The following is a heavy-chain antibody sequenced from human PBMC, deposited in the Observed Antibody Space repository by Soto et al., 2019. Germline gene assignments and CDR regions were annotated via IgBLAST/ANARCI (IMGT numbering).Heavy chain of an antibody. CDR2: INPSGGNK. Sequence: GGSVKVSCKSSGYSFTSYYMHWVRQAPGQGLEWMGIINPSGGNKSYAQKFQGRVTMTRDTSRNTVYMELSSLRSEDTALYSCARDPLIAGVGNYFDNGGQGTRVTFS. V-gene: IGHV1-46*01. CDR3: ARDPLIAGVGNYFDN. CDR1: GYSFTSYY. D-gene: IGHD1-26*01. J-gene: IGHJ4*02.